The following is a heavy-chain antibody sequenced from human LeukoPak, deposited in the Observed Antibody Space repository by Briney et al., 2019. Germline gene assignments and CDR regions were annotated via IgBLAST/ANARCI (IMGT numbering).Heavy chain of an antibody. CDR2: IYYSGST. J-gene: IGHJ4*02. V-gene: IGHV4-59*12. D-gene: IGHD2-21*02. Sequence: SETLSLTCTVSGGSISSYYWSWIRQPPGKGLEWIGYIYYSGSTYYNPSLKSRVTISVDTSKNQFSLKLSSVTAADTAVYYCARVYCGGDCYLDYWGQGTLVTVSS. CDR1: GGSISSYY. CDR3: ARVYCGGDCYLDY.